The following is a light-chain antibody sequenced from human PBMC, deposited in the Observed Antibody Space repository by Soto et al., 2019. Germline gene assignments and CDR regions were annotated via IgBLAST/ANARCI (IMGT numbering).Light chain of an antibody. J-gene: IGKJ1*01. V-gene: IGKV3-20*01. CDR1: QSISGF. CDR2: GAS. Sequence: EIVLTQSPVTLSLSPVERSTLSCRASQSISGFLAWYQQKPGQAPRLLVYGASSRATGIPDRFSGSGSGTDFTLTISRLEPEDFAVYYCQQYGTSTWAFGQGTKVDIK. CDR3: QQYGTSTWA.